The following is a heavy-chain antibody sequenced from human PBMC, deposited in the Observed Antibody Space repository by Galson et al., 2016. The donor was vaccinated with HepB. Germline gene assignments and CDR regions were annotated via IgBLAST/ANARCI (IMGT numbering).Heavy chain of an antibody. J-gene: IGHJ4*02. CDR2: INHSGST. CDR3: ARGKGDGYSYGYYAY. Sequence: SETLSLTCTVSGGSISSYYWSWIRQPPGKGLEWIGEINHSGSTNYNPSLKSRVTMSVDRSKNQFSLKLSSVIAADTAVYFCARGKGDGYSYGYYAYWGQGTRVTVSS. CDR1: GGSISSYY. V-gene: IGHV4-34*01. D-gene: IGHD5-18*01.